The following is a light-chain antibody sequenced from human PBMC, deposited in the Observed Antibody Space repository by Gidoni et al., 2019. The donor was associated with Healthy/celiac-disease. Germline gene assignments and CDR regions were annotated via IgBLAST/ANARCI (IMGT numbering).Light chain of an antibody. J-gene: IGKJ1*01. Sequence: EIVLTQSPATLSLSPGKRATLSCRASQSVSSYLAWYQQKPGQAPRLLIYDASNRATGIPARFSGSGSGTDFTLTISSLEPEDFAVYYCQQRSNWPPWTFXXXTKVEIK. CDR3: QQRSNWPPWT. CDR1: QSVSSY. CDR2: DAS. V-gene: IGKV3-11*01.